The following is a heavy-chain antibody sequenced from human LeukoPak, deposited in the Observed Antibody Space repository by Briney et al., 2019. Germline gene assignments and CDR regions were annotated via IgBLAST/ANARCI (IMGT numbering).Heavy chain of an antibody. CDR3: AKVRDRRDGYNFYFYYYMDV. V-gene: IGHV3-7*01. CDR1: GFTFRNFV. Sequence: GGSLRLSCAASGFTFRNFVMTWVRQAPGKGLEWVANIKQDGSDKAYVDSVRGRFTISRDNAKNSLYLQMNSLRAEDTAVYYCAKVRDRRDGYNFYFYYYMDVWGKGTTVTVSS. D-gene: IGHD5-24*01. J-gene: IGHJ6*03. CDR2: IKQDGSDK.